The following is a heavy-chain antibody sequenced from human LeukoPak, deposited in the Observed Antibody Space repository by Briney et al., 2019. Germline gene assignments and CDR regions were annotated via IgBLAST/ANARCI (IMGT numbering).Heavy chain of an antibody. V-gene: IGHV1-69*13. CDR1: GGTFSSYA. J-gene: IGHJ6*02. CDR3: ARSAPGRCSSTSCYYDYYYGMDV. D-gene: IGHD2-2*01. CDR2: IIPVFGTA. Sequence: SVKVSCKASGGTFSSYAISWVRQAPGQGLEWMGGIIPVFGTANYAQKFQGRVTITADESTSTAYMELSSLRSEDTAVYYCARSAPGRCSSTSCYYDYYYGMDVWGQGTTVTVSS.